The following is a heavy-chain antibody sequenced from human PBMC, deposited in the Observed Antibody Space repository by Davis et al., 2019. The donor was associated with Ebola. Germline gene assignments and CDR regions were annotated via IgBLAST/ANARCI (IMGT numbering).Heavy chain of an antibody. V-gene: IGHV3-21*01. CDR1: GFTFSSYS. Sequence: GESLKISCAASGFTFSSYSMNWVRQAPGKGLEWVSSISSSSSYIYYADSVKGRFTISRDNAKNSVYLQMNSLRDEDTAVFYCAREAADNDYGRFAYWGQGTLVTVSS. J-gene: IGHJ4*02. D-gene: IGHD4-17*01. CDR2: ISSSSSYI. CDR3: AREAADNDYGRFAY.